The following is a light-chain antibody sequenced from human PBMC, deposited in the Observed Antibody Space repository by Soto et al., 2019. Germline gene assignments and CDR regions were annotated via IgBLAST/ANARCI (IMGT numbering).Light chain of an antibody. CDR1: TSNIGSNS. J-gene: IGLJ3*02. CDR3: AAWDASLNGWV. Sequence: QLVLTQSPSASGTLGQRVTISCSGSTSNIGSNSVNWYQQLPGTAPKLLIYTNNQRPSGVPDRFSGSKSGTSGSLAISGLQSEDEADYYCAAWDASLNGWVFGGGTKLTVL. CDR2: TNN. V-gene: IGLV1-44*01.